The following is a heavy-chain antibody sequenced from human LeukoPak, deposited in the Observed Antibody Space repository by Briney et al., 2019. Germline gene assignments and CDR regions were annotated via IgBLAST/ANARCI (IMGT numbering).Heavy chain of an antibody. D-gene: IGHD2-21*02. J-gene: IGHJ3*02. Sequence: GGSLRLSCIVSGFTFSSYAMSWVRQAPGKGLEWVSAISGSGGSTYYADSVKGRFTISRDNSKNTLYLQMNSLRAEDTAVYYCAKVTAMTIDAFDIWGRGTMVTVSS. V-gene: IGHV3-23*01. CDR2: ISGSGGST. CDR1: GFTFSSYA. CDR3: AKVTAMTIDAFDI.